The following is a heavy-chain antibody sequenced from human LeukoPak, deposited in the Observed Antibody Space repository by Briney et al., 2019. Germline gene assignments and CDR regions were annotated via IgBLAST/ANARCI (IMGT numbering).Heavy chain of an antibody. D-gene: IGHD3-22*01. CDR2: ISSSSSTI. CDR3: AREHYYDSSGMSR. V-gene: IGHV3-48*01. Sequence: GGSLRLPCAASGFTFSSYSMNWVRQAPGKGLEWVSYISSSSSTIYYADSAKGRFTISRDNAKNSLYLQMNSLRAEDTAVYYCAREHYYDSSGMSRWGQGTLVTVSS. CDR1: GFTFSSYS. J-gene: IGHJ4*02.